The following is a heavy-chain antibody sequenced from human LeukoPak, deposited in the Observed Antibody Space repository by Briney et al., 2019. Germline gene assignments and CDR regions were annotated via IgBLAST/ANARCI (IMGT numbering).Heavy chain of an antibody. V-gene: IGHV1-2*02. J-gene: IGHJ3*02. CDR2: INPNSGGT. D-gene: IGHD1-26*01. CDR3: AGRIIVGATMAAFDI. CDR1: GYTFTGYY. Sequence: ASVKVSCKASGYTFTGYYMHWVRQAPGQGLEWMGWINPNSGGTNYAQKFQGRVTITADESTSTAYMELSSLRSEDTAVYYCAGRIIVGATMAAFDIWGQGTMVTVSS.